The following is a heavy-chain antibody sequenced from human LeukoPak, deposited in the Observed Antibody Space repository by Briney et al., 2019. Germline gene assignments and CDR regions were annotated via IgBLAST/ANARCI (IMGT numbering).Heavy chain of an antibody. J-gene: IGHJ5*02. D-gene: IGHD3-10*01. Sequence: VSCXXXXYTLTELSMHWVRQAPGKGLEWMGGFDPEDGETIYAQKFQGRVTMTEDTSTDTAYMELSSLRSEDTAVYYCATDFRGFSWGQGTLVTVSS. CDR1: XYTLTELS. V-gene: IGHV1-24*01. CDR3: ATDFRGFS. CDR2: FDPEDGET.